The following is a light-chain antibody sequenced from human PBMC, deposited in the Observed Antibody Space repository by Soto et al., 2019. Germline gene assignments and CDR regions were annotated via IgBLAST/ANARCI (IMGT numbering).Light chain of an antibody. Sequence: DIQMTQSPSSLSASVGDRVSITCRASQSISSSLNWYQQKPGKAPKLLIYAASSLQRGAPSRFSGSGSGTDFTLTISSLQPEDFATYYCQQSYSSPMYTFGQGTKLEIK. V-gene: IGKV1-39*01. CDR1: QSISSS. J-gene: IGKJ2*01. CDR2: AAS. CDR3: QQSYSSPMYT.